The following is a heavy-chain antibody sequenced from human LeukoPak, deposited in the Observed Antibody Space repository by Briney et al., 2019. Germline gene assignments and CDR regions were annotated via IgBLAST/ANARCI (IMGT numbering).Heavy chain of an antibody. D-gene: IGHD3-3*01. J-gene: IGHJ4*02. CDR1: GYTFTSYY. V-gene: IGHV1-46*01. Sequence: ASVKVSCKASGYTFTSYYMHRVRQAPGQGLEWMGIINPSGGSTSYAQKFQGRVTMTRDTSTSTVYMELSSLRSEDTAVYYCARAHPYDFWSGYYLYWGQGTLVTVSS. CDR3: ARAHPYDFWSGYYLY. CDR2: INPSGGST.